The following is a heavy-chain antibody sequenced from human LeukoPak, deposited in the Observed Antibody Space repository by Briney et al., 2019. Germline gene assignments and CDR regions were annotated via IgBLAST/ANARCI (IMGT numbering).Heavy chain of an antibody. D-gene: IGHD1-26*01. J-gene: IGHJ4*02. Sequence: GGSLRLSCAASGFTFSSYTMNWVRQAPGKGLEWVAAISSSSRDIFYADSVRGRFSISRDNTQNSLSLQMNNLRAEDTAVYYCVRGAAATLFDYWGQGTLVTVSS. CDR2: ISSSSRDI. V-gene: IGHV3-21*01. CDR1: GFTFSSYT. CDR3: VRGAAATLFDY.